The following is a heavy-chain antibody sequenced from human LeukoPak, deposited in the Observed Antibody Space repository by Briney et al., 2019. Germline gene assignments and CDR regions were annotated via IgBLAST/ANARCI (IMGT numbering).Heavy chain of an antibody. D-gene: IGHD3-9*01. Sequence: GGSLRLSCAASGFTFSSYSMNWVRQAPGKGLEWVSSISSSSSYIYYADSVKGRFTISRDNAKNSLYLQMNSLRAEDTAVYYCARGRATGRSGGDYWGQGNLVTVSS. J-gene: IGHJ4*02. CDR2: ISSSSSYI. CDR1: GFTFSSYS. V-gene: IGHV3-21*01. CDR3: ARGRATGRSGGDY.